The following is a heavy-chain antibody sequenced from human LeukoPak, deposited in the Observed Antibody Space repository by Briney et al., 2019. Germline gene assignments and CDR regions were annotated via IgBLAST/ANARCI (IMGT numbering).Heavy chain of an antibody. CDR3: ARGGWFFAY. D-gene: IGHD6-19*01. CDR1: GGSISGYF. V-gene: IGHV4-59*01. Sequence: SETLSLTCTVSGGSISGYFWTWVRQPPGKGLEWIGYMYHSGGTDYNPSLKSRVTISVDMSKNQFSLRLSAVTAADTAVYYCARGGWFFAYWGQGTLVTVSS. CDR2: MYHSGGT. J-gene: IGHJ4*02.